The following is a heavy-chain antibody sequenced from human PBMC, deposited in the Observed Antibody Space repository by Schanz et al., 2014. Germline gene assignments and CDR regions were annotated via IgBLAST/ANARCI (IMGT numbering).Heavy chain of an antibody. CDR3: AKDVKASSRWGSYYYFGMDV. CDR2: IWYDGINK. D-gene: IGHD2-8*02. Sequence: QVQLVESGGGVVQPGRSLRLSCAASRFIFSSYGMHWVRQAPGKGLEWVAVIWYDGINKYYVDSVKGRFTISRDNSKNTLYLQMNSLRDEDTAVYYCAKDVKASSRWGSYYYFGMDVWGQGTPVTV. CDR1: RFIFSSYG. V-gene: IGHV3-33*06. J-gene: IGHJ6*02.